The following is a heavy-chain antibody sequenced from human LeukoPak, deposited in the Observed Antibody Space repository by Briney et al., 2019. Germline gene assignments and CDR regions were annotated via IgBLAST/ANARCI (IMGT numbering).Heavy chain of an antibody. CDR3: AKIISRIAVAGTFDY. D-gene: IGHD6-19*01. Sequence: GGSLRLSCAASGFTFSSYAMSWVRQAPGKGLERVSAISGSGGSTYYADSVKGRFTISRDNSKNTLYLQMNSLRAEDTAVYYCAKIISRIAVAGTFDYWGQGTLVTVSS. J-gene: IGHJ4*02. CDR1: GFTFSSYA. CDR2: ISGSGGST. V-gene: IGHV3-23*01.